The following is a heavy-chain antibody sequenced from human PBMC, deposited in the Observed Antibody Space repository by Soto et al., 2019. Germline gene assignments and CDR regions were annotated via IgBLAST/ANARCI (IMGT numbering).Heavy chain of an antibody. CDR1: GFTFDDYA. D-gene: IGHD2-8*01. CDR3: AKEHNGAGPYYYYGMDV. V-gene: IGHV3-9*01. CDR2: ISWNSGSI. Sequence: EVQLVESGGGLVQPGRSLRLSCAASGFTFDDYAMHWVRQAPGKGLEWVSGISWNSGSIGYADSVKGRFTISRDNAKNSLYLQMNSLRAEDTALYYCAKEHNGAGPYYYYGMDVWGQGTTVTVSS. J-gene: IGHJ6*02.